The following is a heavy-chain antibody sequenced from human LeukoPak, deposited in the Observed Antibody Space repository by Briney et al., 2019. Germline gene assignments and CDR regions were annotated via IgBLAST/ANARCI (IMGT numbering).Heavy chain of an antibody. CDR3: ARVAGTTVFWFDP. D-gene: IGHD1-1*01. Sequence: SETLSLTCTVSGGSISSGSYYWSWIRQPAGKGLEWIGRIYISGSTNYNPSLKSRVTISVDTSKNQFSLKLSSVTAADTAVYYCARVAGTTVFWFDPWGQGTLVTVSS. CDR1: GGSISSGSYY. J-gene: IGHJ5*02. CDR2: IYISGST. V-gene: IGHV4-61*02.